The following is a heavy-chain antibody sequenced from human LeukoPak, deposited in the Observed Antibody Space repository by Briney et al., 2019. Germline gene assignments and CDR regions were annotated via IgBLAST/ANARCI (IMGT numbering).Heavy chain of an antibody. CDR1: GFTFSSYS. J-gene: IGHJ4*02. CDR2: ISSSSSYI. CDR3: ARGIVVVAAYSDPPDH. V-gene: IGHV3-21*01. D-gene: IGHD2-15*01. Sequence: GGSLRLSCAASGFTFSSYSMNWVRQAPGKGLEWVSSISSSSSYIYYADSVKGRFTISRDNAKNSLYLQMNSVRAEDTAVYYCARGIVVVAAYSDPPDHWGQGTLVTVSS.